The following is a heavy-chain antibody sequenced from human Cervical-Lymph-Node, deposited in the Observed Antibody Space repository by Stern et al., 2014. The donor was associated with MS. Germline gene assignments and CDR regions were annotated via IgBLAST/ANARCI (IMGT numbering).Heavy chain of an antibody. CDR2: ISCDGSKA. D-gene: IGHD3-22*01. CDR1: GFSFSSYG. Sequence: VQLVESGGIVVQPGRSLRLSCVASGFSFSSYGMHWVRQAPGKGLEWVAVISCDGSKAYYADSVKGRCTISRDNSKNTLYLQLNSLRAEDTAVYFCAKDRGMIVVVTYSLDSWGQGTLVPVSS. J-gene: IGHJ4*02. CDR3: AKDRGMIVVVTYSLDS. V-gene: IGHV3-30*18.